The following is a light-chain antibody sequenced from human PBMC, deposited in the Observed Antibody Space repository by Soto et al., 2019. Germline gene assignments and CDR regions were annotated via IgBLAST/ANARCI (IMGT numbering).Light chain of an antibody. V-gene: IGKV1-5*03. CDR3: QHYNSYSEA. CDR1: QTISSW. J-gene: IGKJ1*01. CDR2: KAS. Sequence: DIPMTPSPSTLSGSVGDRVTIAWLASQTISSWLAWYQQKLGKAPKLLIYKASTLKSGVPSRFSGSGSGTEFTLTISSLQPDDFATYYCQHYNSYSEAFGQGTKVDI.